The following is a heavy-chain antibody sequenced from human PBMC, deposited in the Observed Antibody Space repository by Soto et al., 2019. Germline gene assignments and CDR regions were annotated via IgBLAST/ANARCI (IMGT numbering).Heavy chain of an antibody. V-gene: IGHV4-34*01. Sequence: SETLSLTCAVYGGSFSGYYWSWIRQPPGKGLEWIGEINHSGSTNYNPSLKSRVTISVDTSKNQFSLKLSSVTAADTAVYYCARGENVDTAIDYWGQGTLVTVSS. D-gene: IGHD5-18*01. CDR3: ARGENVDTAIDY. CDR1: GGSFSGYY. CDR2: INHSGST. J-gene: IGHJ4*02.